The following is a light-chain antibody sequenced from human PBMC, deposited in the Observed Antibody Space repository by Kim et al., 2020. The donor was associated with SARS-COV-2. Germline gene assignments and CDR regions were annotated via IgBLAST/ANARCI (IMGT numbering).Light chain of an antibody. Sequence: SYELTQPPSVSVSPGQTASITCSGDELGDKYACWYQQKPDQSPVLVIYQDNKRPSEIPERFSGSNSGNTATLTISGTQAMDEADYYCQAWDGNTAVFGGGTQLTVL. V-gene: IGLV3-1*01. CDR3: QAWDGNTAV. CDR2: QDN. J-gene: IGLJ3*02. CDR1: ELGDKY.